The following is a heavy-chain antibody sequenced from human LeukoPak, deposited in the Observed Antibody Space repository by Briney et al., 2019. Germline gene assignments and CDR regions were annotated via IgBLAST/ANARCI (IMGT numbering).Heavy chain of an antibody. Sequence: SETLSLTCAVYGGSFSGYYWSWIRQPPGKGLEWIGEINHSGSTNYNPSLRSRVTISVDTSKNQFSLKLSSVTAADTAVYYCARDPDFWSGYYTPYYYYGMDVWGQGTTVTVSS. CDR1: GGSFSGYY. CDR3: ARDPDFWSGYYTPYYYYGMDV. CDR2: INHSGST. V-gene: IGHV4-34*01. J-gene: IGHJ6*02. D-gene: IGHD3-3*01.